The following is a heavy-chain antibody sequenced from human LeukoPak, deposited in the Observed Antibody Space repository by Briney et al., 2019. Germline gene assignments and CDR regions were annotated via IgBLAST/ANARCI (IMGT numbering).Heavy chain of an antibody. Sequence: GGSLRLSCVASGFTFDGYGMSWVRHAPGKGLEWVSGINWNGGSTGYADSVKGRFTISRDNAKNSLYLQMNSLRAEDTALYYWARVLEITAYFDYWGQGTLVTVSS. J-gene: IGHJ4*02. CDR2: INWNGGST. D-gene: IGHD1-1*01. CDR3: ARVLEITAYFDY. CDR1: GFTFDGYG. V-gene: IGHV3-20*04.